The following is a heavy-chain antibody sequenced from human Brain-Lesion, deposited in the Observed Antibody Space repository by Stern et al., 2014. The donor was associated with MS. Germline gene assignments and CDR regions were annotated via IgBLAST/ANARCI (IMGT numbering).Heavy chain of an antibody. D-gene: IGHD2-2*01. V-gene: IGHV4-61*02. Sequence: QVQLVQSGPGLVKPSQTLSLSCTVSGGSISSGGYYWSWIRQPAGKGLEWIGRIFNSGSTSYNPSLKSRVTISIDTTQKQFSLRLNPMTAADTAVYYCARGRVVPGFQYYATDVWGQGTTVIVSS. CDR2: IFNSGST. CDR3: ARGRVVPGFQYYATDV. CDR1: GGSISSGGYY. J-gene: IGHJ6*02.